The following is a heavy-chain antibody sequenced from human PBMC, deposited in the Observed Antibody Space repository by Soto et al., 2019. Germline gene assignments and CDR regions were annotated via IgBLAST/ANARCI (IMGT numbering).Heavy chain of an antibody. D-gene: IGHD5-12*01. CDR1: GGSISSGDYY. J-gene: IGHJ4*02. Sequence: QVQLQESGPGLVKPSQTLSLTCTVSGGSISSGDYYWSWIRQPPGKGLEWIGYIYYSGSTYYNPSLKSRVTISVDTSKNQFSLKLSSVTAADTAVYYCAREIGRRDGYNYGDYWGQGTLVTVSS. CDR3: AREIGRRDGYNYGDY. CDR2: IYYSGST. V-gene: IGHV4-30-4*01.